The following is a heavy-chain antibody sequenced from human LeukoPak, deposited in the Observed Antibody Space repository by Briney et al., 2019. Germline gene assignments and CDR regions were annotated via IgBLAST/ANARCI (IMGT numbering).Heavy chain of an antibody. CDR2: IRSKAFGGTP. J-gene: IGHJ4*02. CDR3: TRNTVTVHFDY. V-gene: IGHV3-49*03. D-gene: IGHD4-17*01. CDR1: GFTFDDYA. Sequence: GGSLRLSCSASGFTFDDYAVSWFRQAPGKGLEWVGFIRSKAFGGTPEYAASVRGRFTISRDDSKSIAYLQMNSLKTEDTAVYYCTRNTVTVHFDYWSQGTLVTVSS.